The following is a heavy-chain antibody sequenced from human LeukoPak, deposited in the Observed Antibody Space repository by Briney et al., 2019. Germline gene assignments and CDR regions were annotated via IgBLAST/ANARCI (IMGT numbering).Heavy chain of an antibody. CDR2: IIPIFGIA. CDR3: ARDPPRIVGTTIADP. Sequence: SVKVSCKASGGTSSSYTISWVRQAPGRGLEWMGGIIPIFGIANYAQKFQGRVTITADKSTSTAYMELRSLRSEDTAVYYCARDPPRIVGTTIADPWGQGTLVTVSS. J-gene: IGHJ5*02. CDR1: GGTSSSYT. D-gene: IGHD2-21*01. V-gene: IGHV1-69*10.